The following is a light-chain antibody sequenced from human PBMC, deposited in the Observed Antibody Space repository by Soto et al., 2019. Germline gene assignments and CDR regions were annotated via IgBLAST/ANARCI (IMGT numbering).Light chain of an antibody. V-gene: IGKV3-11*01. CDR3: QQRSNWLYT. CDR1: QSVSSY. CDR2: DAS. J-gene: IGKJ2*01. Sequence: ELVLTQSPATLSLSPGERATLYCRASQSVSSYLAWYQQKPGQAPRLLIYDASNRASGIPARFSGSGSGTDFTLTISSLEPEDFAVYYCQQRSNWLYTFGQGTKLEIK.